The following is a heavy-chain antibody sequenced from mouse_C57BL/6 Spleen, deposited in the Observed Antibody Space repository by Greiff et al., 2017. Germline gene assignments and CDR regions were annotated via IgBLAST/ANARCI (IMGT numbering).Heavy chain of an antibody. J-gene: IGHJ4*01. CDR2: INPSTGGT. CDR3: ARTDYDYDHYAMDY. V-gene: IGHV1-42*01. D-gene: IGHD2-4*01. CDR1: GYSFTGYY. Sequence: EVQLQQSGPELVKPGASVKISCKASGYSFTGYYMNWVKQSPEKSLEWIGEINPSTGGTTYNQKFKAKATLTVDKSSSTAYMQLKSLTSEDSAVYYCARTDYDYDHYAMDYWGQGTSVTVSS.